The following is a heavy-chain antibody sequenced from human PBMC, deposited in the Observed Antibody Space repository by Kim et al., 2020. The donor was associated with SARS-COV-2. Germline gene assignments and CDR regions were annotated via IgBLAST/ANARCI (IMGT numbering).Heavy chain of an antibody. CDR3: ARRYCSGGSCFYYYYYGMDV. J-gene: IGHJ6*01. V-gene: IGHV5-51*01. CDR1: GYSFTSYW. Sequence: GESLKISCKGSGYSFTSYWIGWVRQMPGKGLEWMGIIYPGDSDTRYSPSFQGQVTISADKSISTAYLQWSSLKASDTAMYYCARRYCSGGSCFYYYYYGMDVWGRGTTVTVSS. CDR2: IYPGDSDT. D-gene: IGHD2-15*01.